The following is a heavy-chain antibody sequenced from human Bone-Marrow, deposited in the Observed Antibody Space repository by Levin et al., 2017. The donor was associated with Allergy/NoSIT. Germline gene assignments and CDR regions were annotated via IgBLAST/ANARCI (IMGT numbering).Heavy chain of an antibody. CDR2: LYWDGDT. Sequence: KESGPTLVKPTQTLTLTCDFSGFSLNASPEGVGWIRQPPGKALEWLGLLYWDGDTRYRASVKSRLTITKGTSDNQVVLKMINMDPVDTGTYYCAHRRVVPGSYFFDYWGQGMLVAVSS. J-gene: IGHJ4*02. D-gene: IGHD3-10*01. V-gene: IGHV2-5*02. CDR3: AHRRVVPGSYFFDY. CDR1: GFSLNASPEG.